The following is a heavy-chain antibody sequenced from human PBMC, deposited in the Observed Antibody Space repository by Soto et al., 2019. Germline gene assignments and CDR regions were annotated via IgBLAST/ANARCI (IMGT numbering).Heavy chain of an antibody. CDR2: IIPIFGTA. CDR1: ECTFGIYA. J-gene: IGHJ5*02. D-gene: IGHD3-10*01. V-gene: IGHV1-69*01. Sequence: SLQVSCRSSECTFGIYAITCVRPAPGQGLEWMGGIIPIFGTANYAQKFQGRVTITADESTSTAYMELSSLRSEDTAVYYCAKVRSGSYYKLVNWFDPCGQGTLVTIS. CDR3: AKVRSGSYYKLVNWFDP.